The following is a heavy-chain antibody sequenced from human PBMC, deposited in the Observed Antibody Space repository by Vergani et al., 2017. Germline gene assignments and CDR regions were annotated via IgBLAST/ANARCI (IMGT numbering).Heavy chain of an antibody. J-gene: IGHJ5*02. D-gene: IGHD3-10*01. Sequence: QVQLQQWGAGLLKPSETLSLTCAVYGGSFSGYYWSWIRQPPGKGLEWMGEINHSGGTNYNPSLKSRVTLSVATSKNPFSLKVSSVTAADTAVYYCARRHGSGCYYTQLTNWFYPSGQRTLVTVSS. V-gene: IGHV4-34*01. CDR2: INHSGGT. CDR3: ARRHGSGCYYTQLTNWFYP. CDR1: GGSFSGYY.